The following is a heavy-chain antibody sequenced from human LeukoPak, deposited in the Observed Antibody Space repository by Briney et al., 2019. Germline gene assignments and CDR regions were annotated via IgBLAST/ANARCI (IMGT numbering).Heavy chain of an antibody. Sequence: SGTLSLTCAVSGGSISSSNWWSWVRQPPGKGLEWIGEIYHSGSTNYNPPLKSRVTISVDKSKNQFSLKLSSVTAADTAVYYCARRPVTTGFWYFDLWGRGTLVTVSS. D-gene: IGHD4-17*01. CDR2: IYHSGST. CDR3: ARRPVTTGFWYFDL. V-gene: IGHV4-4*02. CDR1: GGSISSSNW. J-gene: IGHJ2*01.